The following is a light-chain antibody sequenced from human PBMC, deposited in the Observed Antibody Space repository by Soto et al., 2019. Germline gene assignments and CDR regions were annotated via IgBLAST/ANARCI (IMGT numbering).Light chain of an antibody. CDR3: QQYGSSPLT. V-gene: IGKV3-20*01. J-gene: IGKJ4*01. CDR1: QSIRNY. CDR2: GAS. Sequence: VVLTQSPATLSLSPGERATLSCRASQSIRNYLAWYQQKPGQAPRLLIYGASSRATGIPDRFSGSGSGTDFTLTISRLEPEDFAVYYCQQYGSSPLTFGGGTKVDIK.